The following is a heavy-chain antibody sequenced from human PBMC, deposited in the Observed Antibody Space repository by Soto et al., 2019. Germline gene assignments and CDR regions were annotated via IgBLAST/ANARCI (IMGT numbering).Heavy chain of an antibody. J-gene: IGHJ4*02. V-gene: IGHV1-18*01. CDR1: GYTFTSYG. D-gene: IGHD2-21*02. CDR3: ARALTRLSFCGGDCYTLGY. CDR2: ISAYNGNT. Sequence: VQLLQSGVEVKKPGASVKVSCKASGYTFTSYGISWVRQAPGQGLEWMGWISAYNGNTNYAQKFQGRVTMTTDASTSTAYVDLRSLRSDDTAVYYCARALTRLSFCGGDCYTLGYWGQGTLVTVSS.